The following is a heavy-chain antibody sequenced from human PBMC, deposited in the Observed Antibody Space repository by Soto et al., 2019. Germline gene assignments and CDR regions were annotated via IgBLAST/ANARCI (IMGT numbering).Heavy chain of an antibody. D-gene: IGHD5-12*01. CDR2: IIPIFGTA. V-gene: IGHV1-69*13. J-gene: IGHJ4*02. CDR3: ARAIVEMATMKDYFDY. Sequence: SVKVSCKASGGTFSSYAISWVRQAPGQGLEWMGGIIPIFGTANYAQKFQGRVTITADESTSTAYMELSSLRSEDTAVYYCARAIVEMATMKDYFDYWGQGTLVTVSS. CDR1: GGTFSSYA.